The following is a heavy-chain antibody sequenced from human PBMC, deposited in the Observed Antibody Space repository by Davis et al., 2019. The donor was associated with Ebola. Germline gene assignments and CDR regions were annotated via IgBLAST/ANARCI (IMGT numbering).Heavy chain of an antibody. CDR2: IKQDGSEN. V-gene: IGHV3-7*01. Sequence: GGSLRLSCAASGFTLSNYWMSWVRQSPGKGLEWVANIKQDGSENFYVDSVKGRFTISRDNAQNSLYLQMSSLRAEDTAMYYCARATGWYWYFDLWGRGTLVTVSS. CDR1: GFTLSNYW. CDR3: ARATGWYWYFDL. J-gene: IGHJ2*01. D-gene: IGHD1-14*01.